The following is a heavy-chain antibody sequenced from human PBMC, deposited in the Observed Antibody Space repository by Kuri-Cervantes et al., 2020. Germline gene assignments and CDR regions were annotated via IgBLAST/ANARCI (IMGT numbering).Heavy chain of an antibody. CDR3: TSEDYDFWSGYGHWFDP. V-gene: IGHV3-30*03. Sequence: GESLKISCAASGFTFSSYGMHWVRQAPGKGLEWVAVISYDGSNKYYADSVKGRFTISRDNSKNTAYLQMNSLKTEDTAVYYCTSEDYDFWSGYGHWFDPWGQGTLVTVSS. CDR1: GFTFSSYG. J-gene: IGHJ5*02. D-gene: IGHD3-3*01. CDR2: ISYDGSNK.